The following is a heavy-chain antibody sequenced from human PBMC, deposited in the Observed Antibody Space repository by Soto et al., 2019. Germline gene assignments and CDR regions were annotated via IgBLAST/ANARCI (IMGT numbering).Heavy chain of an antibody. V-gene: IGHV5-51*01. J-gene: IGHJ4*02. Sequence: LGESLKISCKASGYIIKNYWIGWVRQMPGQGLEWMGIIFPDDSDTRYSPSFQGHVTISVDKSISTAYVQWSSLKASDSAIYYCFRGGVTSRTSHYWGQGTLVTVSS. D-gene: IGHD3-16*01. CDR3: FRGGVTSRTSHY. CDR1: GYIIKNYW. CDR2: IFPDDSDT.